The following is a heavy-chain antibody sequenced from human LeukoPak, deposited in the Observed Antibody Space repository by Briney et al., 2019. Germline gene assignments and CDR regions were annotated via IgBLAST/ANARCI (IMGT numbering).Heavy chain of an antibody. J-gene: IGHJ4*02. CDR2: IQSSGST. D-gene: IGHD1-7*01. V-gene: IGHV4-30-4*08. CDR3: ARRTKLELPFPGRPSPPGDY. CDR1: GDSISGADYF. Sequence: SETLSLTCTVSGDSISGADYFWSWIRQSSGKGLEWIGYIQSSGSTYYNPSLKSRVTISVDTSKNQFSLKLSSVTAADTAVYYCARRTKLELPFPGRPSPPGDYWGQGTLVTVSS.